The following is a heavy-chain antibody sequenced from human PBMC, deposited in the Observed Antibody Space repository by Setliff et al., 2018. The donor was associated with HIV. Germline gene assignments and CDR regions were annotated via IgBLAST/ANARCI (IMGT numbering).Heavy chain of an antibody. J-gene: IGHJ4*02. CDR2: INHSGST. CDR3: TTSTVAGLFDY. D-gene: IGHD6-19*01. CDR1: GGSFSGSY. V-gene: IGHV4-34*01. Sequence: PSETLSLTCAVYGGSFSGSYWSWVRQPPGKDLEWIGEINHSGSTNYNPSLKSRVTISVDTSKTQFSLKLSSVIAADTAVHYCTTSTVAGLFDYWDQGAPVTVS.